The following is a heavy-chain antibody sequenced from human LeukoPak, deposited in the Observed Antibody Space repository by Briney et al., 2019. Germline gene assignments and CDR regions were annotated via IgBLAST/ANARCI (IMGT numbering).Heavy chain of an antibody. Sequence: SETLSRTCAVYGGSFSGYYWSWIRQPPGKGLEWIGEINHSGSTNYNPSLKSRVTISVDTSKNQFSLKLSSVTAADTAAYYCARGGAWRRGFDYWGQGTLVTVSS. CDR3: ARGGAWRRGFDY. D-gene: IGHD3-10*01. CDR1: GGSFSGYY. CDR2: INHSGST. V-gene: IGHV4-34*01. J-gene: IGHJ4*02.